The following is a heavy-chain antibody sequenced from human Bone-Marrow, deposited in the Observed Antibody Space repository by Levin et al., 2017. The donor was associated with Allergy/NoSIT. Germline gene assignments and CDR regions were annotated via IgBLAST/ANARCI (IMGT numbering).Heavy chain of an antibody. V-gene: IGHV2-5*04. J-gene: IGHJ4*02. CDR3: VYGSGTFGL. CDR2: IYWDDEK. CDR1: GFSLSTSGVG. Sequence: SGPTLVKPTQTLTLTSTFSGFSLSTSGVGVGWIRQPPGKALEWLALIYWDDEKRYSPSPQSRLTITKDNSKNQVVLTMTNMDAVDTGTYFCVYGSGTFGLWGEGTLVTVSS. D-gene: IGHD3-10*01.